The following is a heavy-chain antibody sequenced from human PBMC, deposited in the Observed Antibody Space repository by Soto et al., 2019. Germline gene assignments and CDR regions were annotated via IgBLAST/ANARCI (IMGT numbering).Heavy chain of an antibody. CDR1: GLTFSRYA. D-gene: IGHD2-15*01. CDR3: ANERQAIAYYYYYGLDV. V-gene: IGHV3-23*01. CDR2: ISGSGGST. J-gene: IGHJ6*02. Sequence: GGSLRLSCAASGLTFSRYAMSWVSQAPGKGMEWVSAISGSGGSTYYADSVKGRFTISRDTSKITLYLQRNSLRAEDTSVYYCANERQAIAYYYYYGLDVWGQGTTVTVSS.